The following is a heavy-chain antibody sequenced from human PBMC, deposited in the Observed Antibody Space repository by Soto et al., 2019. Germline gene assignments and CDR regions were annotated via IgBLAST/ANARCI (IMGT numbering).Heavy chain of an antibody. CDR3: AKETPYCTNGVCSLRGYYYYYMDV. CDR1: GFTFSSYA. Sequence: GGSLRLSCAASGFTFSSYAMSWVRQAPGKGLEWVSAFSGSGGSTYYADSVKGRFTISRENSKNTLYLQMNSLRAEDTAVYYCAKETPYCTNGVCSLRGYYYYYMDVWGKGTTVTVSS. D-gene: IGHD2-8*01. CDR2: FSGSGGST. J-gene: IGHJ6*03. V-gene: IGHV3-23*01.